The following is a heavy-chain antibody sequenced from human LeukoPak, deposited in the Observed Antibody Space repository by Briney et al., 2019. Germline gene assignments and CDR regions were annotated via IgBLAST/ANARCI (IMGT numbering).Heavy chain of an antibody. J-gene: IGHJ1*01. Sequence: GGSLRLPCAASGFTFSGYWMSWVRQAPGKGLEWVANINQDGSEKYYVDSVKGRFTISRDNAKNSLFLQMGSLRVEDTAVYYCARESTAGYNSSWYGFRNWGQGTLVSVSS. CDR3: ARESTAGYNSSWYGFRN. D-gene: IGHD6-13*01. V-gene: IGHV3-7*01. CDR2: INQDGSEK. CDR1: GFTFSGYW.